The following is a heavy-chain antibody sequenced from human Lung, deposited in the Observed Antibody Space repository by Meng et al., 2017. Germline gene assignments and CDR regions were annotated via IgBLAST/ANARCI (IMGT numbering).Heavy chain of an antibody. CDR1: GYTFTNYA. J-gene: IGHJ5*02. V-gene: IGHV1-3*01. CDR3: ARGDQPWPHRFDP. CDR2: ITAGNGNT. D-gene: IGHD6-19*01. Sequence: VQLVQSGAEVKTPGASVRLSCMASGYTFTNYAIHWVRQAPGQRLEWMGWITAGNGNTKYSQKFQGRVTIIRDTSASTVYMELSSLRSEDPAVYYCARGDQPWPHRFDPWGQGTLVTVSS.